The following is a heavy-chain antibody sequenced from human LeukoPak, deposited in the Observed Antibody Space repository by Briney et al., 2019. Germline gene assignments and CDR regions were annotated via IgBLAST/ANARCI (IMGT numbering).Heavy chain of an antibody. CDR1: GYTFINYY. D-gene: IGHD2-2*01. CDR2: INPSDGTT. V-gene: IGHV1-46*01. J-gene: IGHJ6*03. CDR3: ARDLCEGCGIVVPVARGYYYMDV. Sequence: ASVKVSCKASGYTFINYYMHWVRQAPGQGLQWMGIINPSDGTTRYTQNFQGRVTMTRDTSTSTVHMELSSLRSEDTAVYYCARDLCEGCGIVVPVARGYYYMDVWGKGTTVTVSS.